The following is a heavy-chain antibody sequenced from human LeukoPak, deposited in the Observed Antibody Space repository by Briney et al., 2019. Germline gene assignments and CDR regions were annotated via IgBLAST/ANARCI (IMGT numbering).Heavy chain of an antibody. CDR1: GFTFSNAW. Sequence: GGSLRLSCVASGFTFSNAWMSWVRQAPGKGLEWVGRIKSKIDGGTTDYAAPVKGRFSISRDDSKNTLYLQMNSLKTEDTAVYYCTTERLSRGATPDSWGQGTLVTVSS. CDR3: TTERLSRGATPDS. CDR2: IKSKIDGGTT. J-gene: IGHJ4*02. V-gene: IGHV3-15*01. D-gene: IGHD1-26*01.